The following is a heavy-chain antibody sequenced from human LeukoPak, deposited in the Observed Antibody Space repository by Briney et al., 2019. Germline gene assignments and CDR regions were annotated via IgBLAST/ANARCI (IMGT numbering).Heavy chain of an antibody. Sequence: SETLSLTCTVSGGSISSGSYYWSWIRQPAGKGLEWIGRIYTSGSTNYNPSLKSRVTISVDTSKNQFSLKLSSVTAADTAVYYCARVARAAAGLYYFDYWGQGTLVTVSS. J-gene: IGHJ4*02. V-gene: IGHV4-61*02. CDR1: GGSISSGSYY. CDR3: ARVARAAAGLYYFDY. D-gene: IGHD6-13*01. CDR2: IYTSGST.